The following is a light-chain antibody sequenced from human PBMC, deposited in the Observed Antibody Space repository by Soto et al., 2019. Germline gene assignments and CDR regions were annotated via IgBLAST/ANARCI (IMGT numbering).Light chain of an antibody. CDR1: QSVSSSY. V-gene: IGKV3-20*01. CDR3: QQYGSSPRT. J-gene: IGKJ1*01. Sequence: EIVLTQSPGTLSLSPGERATLSCRASQSVSSSYLAWYQQKPGQAPRLLIYGASSRATGIPDRFSGSGSGTVFTPTISRLEPEDFAVYYCQQYGSSPRTFGQGTKVEI. CDR2: GAS.